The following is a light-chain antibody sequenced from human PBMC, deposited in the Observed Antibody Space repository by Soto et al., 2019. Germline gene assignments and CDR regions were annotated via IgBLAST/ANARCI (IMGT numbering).Light chain of an antibody. CDR1: QGISIY. J-gene: IGKJ5*01. Sequence: DTQLTQSPSSVSASVGDRVTITCRASQGISIYLNWYQLKPGKAPNLLMYGTSYLKSGVTTRFSGSGSGTDFTLTISSLQPEDFAIYYCQQTYTTPEITFGQGTRLEIK. V-gene: IGKV1-39*01. CDR2: GTS. CDR3: QQTYTTPEIT.